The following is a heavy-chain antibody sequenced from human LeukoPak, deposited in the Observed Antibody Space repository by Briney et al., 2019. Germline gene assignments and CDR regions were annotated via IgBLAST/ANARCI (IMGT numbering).Heavy chain of an antibody. Sequence: PGGSLRLSCAASGFTFDDYTMHWVRQAPGEGLECVSMITWDGGRTDYADSVTGRFTISRDNSGRSLILQMNTLRTEDTALYYCAKGSIVAAAPYYYAMDVWGQGTTVTVSS. CDR3: AKGSIVAAAPYYYAMDV. V-gene: IGHV3-43*01. D-gene: IGHD2-2*01. CDR2: ITWDGGRT. CDR1: GFTFDDYT. J-gene: IGHJ6*02.